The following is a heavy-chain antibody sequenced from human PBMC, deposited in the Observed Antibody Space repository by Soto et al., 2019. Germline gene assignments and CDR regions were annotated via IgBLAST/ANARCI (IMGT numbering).Heavy chain of an antibody. CDR2: IIPIFGTA. CDR3: ARLPPFQSYYYDSSGYSDY. D-gene: IGHD3-22*01. V-gene: IGHV1-69*13. CDR1: GGTFSSYA. Sequence: GASVKVSCKASGGTFSSYAISWVRQAPGQGLEWMGGIIPIFGTANYAQKFQGRVTITADESTSTAYMELSSLRSEDTAVYYCARLPPFQSYYYDSSGYSDYWGQGTLVTVPQ. J-gene: IGHJ4*02.